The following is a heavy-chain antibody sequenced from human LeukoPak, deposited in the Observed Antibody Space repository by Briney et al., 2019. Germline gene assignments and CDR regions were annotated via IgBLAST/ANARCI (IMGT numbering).Heavy chain of an antibody. J-gene: IGHJ4*02. V-gene: IGHV4-39*01. D-gene: IGHD4-17*01. CDR3: ARRSRGTVTTTSYYFDY. CDR2: IYYSGST. Sequence: SETLSLTCTVSGGSISSSSYYWGWIRQPPGKGLEWIGSIYYSGSTYYNPSLKSRVTISVDTSKNQFSLKLSSVTAADTAVYYCARRSRGTVTTTSYYFDYWGQGTLVTVSS. CDR1: GGSISSSSYY.